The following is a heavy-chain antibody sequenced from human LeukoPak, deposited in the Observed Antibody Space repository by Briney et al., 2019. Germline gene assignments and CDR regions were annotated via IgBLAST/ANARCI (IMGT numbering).Heavy chain of an antibody. CDR3: ARARGYSRRRGTYYFDY. J-gene: IGHJ4*02. CDR1: GGSISSNNW. CDR2: IYHSGST. V-gene: IGHV4-4*02. D-gene: IGHD5-18*01. Sequence: SETLSLTCAVSGGSISSNNWWNWVRQPPGKGLEWIGEIYHSGSTNYNPSLKSRVTISVDTSKNQFSLKLSSVTAADTAVYYCARARGYSRRRGTYYFDYWGQGTLVTVSS.